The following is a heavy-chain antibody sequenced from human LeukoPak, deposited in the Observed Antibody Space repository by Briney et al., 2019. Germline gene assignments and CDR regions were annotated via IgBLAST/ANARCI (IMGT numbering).Heavy chain of an antibody. J-gene: IGHJ4*02. CDR1: GYAFTAYY. D-gene: IGHD5-24*01. CDR3: VRGGDGDRRDFDY. CDR2: INPNSGDP. V-gene: IGHV1-2*02. Sequence: ASVRVSCKASGYAFTAYYLHWVRQATGQGLEWMGWINPNSGDPNYAQNFQGRVTMTRDTSGSTVYMELNRLRSDDTAVYYCVRGGDGDRRDFDYWGQGTLVTVSS.